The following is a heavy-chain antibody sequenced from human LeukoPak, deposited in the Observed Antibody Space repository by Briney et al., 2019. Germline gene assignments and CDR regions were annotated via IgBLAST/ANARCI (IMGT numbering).Heavy chain of an antibody. CDR2: IYYSGST. V-gene: IGHV4-39*01. J-gene: IGHJ4*02. CDR3: ASFPVYSSEGY. Sequence: SVTLSLTCTVSGGSISSSSYYWGWIRQPPGKGLEWIGSIYYSGSTYYNPSLKSRVTISVDTSKNQFSLKLSSVTAADTAVYYCASFPVYSSEGYWGQGTLVTVSS. CDR1: GGSISSSSYY. D-gene: IGHD6-19*01.